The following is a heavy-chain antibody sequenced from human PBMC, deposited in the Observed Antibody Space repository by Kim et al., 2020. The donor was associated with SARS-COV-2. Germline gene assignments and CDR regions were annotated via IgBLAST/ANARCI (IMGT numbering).Heavy chain of an antibody. CDR3: ARVPNHLYSDRFDYYYGMDV. D-gene: IGHD3-3*01. CDR2: ISAYNGNT. CDR1: GYTFTSYG. J-gene: IGHJ6*02. V-gene: IGHV1-18*01. Sequence: ASVKVSCKASGYTFTSYGISWVRQAPGQGLEWMGWISAYNGNTNYAQKLQGRVTMTTDTSTSTAYMELRSLRSDDTAVYYCARVPNHLYSDRFDYYYGMDVWGQGTTVTVSS.